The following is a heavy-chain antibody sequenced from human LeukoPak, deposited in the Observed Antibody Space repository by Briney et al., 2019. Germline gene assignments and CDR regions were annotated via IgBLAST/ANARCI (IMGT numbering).Heavy chain of an antibody. V-gene: IGHV4-34*01. Sequence: PSETLSLTCAVYGVSFSGYYWSWIRQPPGKGLEWIGEIIHSGSTNYNPSLKSRVTISVDTSKNQFSLKLSSVTAADTAVYYCARGPPSRRVVVLIKTPRSGFDPWGQGTLVTVSS. D-gene: IGHD2-2*01. CDR2: IIHSGST. CDR1: GVSFSGYY. CDR3: ARGPPSRRVVVLIKTPRSGFDP. J-gene: IGHJ5*02.